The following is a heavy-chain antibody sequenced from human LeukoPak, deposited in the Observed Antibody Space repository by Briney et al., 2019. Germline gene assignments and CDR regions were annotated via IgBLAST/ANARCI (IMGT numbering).Heavy chain of an antibody. D-gene: IGHD4-11*01. CDR2: INHSGST. J-gene: IGHJ6*03. Sequence: SETLSLTCTVSSGSISSSNYYWSWIRQPPGKGLEWIGEINHSGSTNYIPSLKSRVTISVDTSKNQFSLKLSSVTAADTAVYYCASLTTSHYYYYYMDVWGKGTTVTVSS. CDR3: ASLTTSHYYYYYMDV. CDR1: SGSISSSNYY. V-gene: IGHV4-39*07.